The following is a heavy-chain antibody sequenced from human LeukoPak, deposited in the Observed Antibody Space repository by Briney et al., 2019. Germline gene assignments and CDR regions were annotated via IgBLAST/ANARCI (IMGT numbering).Heavy chain of an antibody. J-gene: IGHJ5*01. Sequence: PSETLSLTCTVSGYFISSGYYWGWIRRPPGKGLEWIGSIYHSGSTYYNPSLKSRVTISVDTSKNQFSLKLSSVTAADTAVYYCARDRRGFDWFDYWGQGTLVTVSS. V-gene: IGHV4-38-2*02. D-gene: IGHD3-10*01. CDR2: IYHSGST. CDR3: ARDRRGFDWFDY. CDR1: GYFISSGYY.